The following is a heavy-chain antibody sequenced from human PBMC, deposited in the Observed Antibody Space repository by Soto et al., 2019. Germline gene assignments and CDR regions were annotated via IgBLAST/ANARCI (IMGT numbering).Heavy chain of an antibody. CDR3: SSNQDFYDSSGYYY. CDR2: IYHSGST. CDR1: GGSISSSNW. D-gene: IGHD3-22*01. Sequence: SETLSLTCAVSGGSISSSNWWSWVRQPPGKGLEWIGEIYHSGSTNYNPSLKSRVTISMDKSKNQFSLKLNSVTAADTAVYYCSSNQDFYDSSGYYYWGQGTLVTVSS. J-gene: IGHJ4*02. V-gene: IGHV4-4*02.